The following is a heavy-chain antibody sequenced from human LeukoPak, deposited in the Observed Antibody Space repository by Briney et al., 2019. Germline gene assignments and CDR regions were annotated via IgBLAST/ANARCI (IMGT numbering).Heavy chain of an antibody. D-gene: IGHD2-2*01. CDR3: ARIGVVPAALDAFDI. Sequence: GASVKVSCKASGYTFTGYYMHWVRQAPGQGLEWMGWINPNSGGTNYAQKFQGRVTMTRDTSISTAYMELSRLRSDDTAVYYCARIGVVPAALDAFDIWGQGTMVTVSS. CDR1: GYTFTGYY. J-gene: IGHJ3*02. CDR2: INPNSGGT. V-gene: IGHV1-2*02.